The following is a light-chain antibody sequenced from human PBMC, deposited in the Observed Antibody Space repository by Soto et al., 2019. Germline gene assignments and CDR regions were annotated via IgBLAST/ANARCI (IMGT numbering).Light chain of an antibody. CDR1: SSDVGGNKY. CDR3: TSSTSDSLYV. V-gene: IGLV2-14*01. J-gene: IGLJ1*01. CDR2: EVS. Sequence: QSALTQPASVSGSPGQSITISCTGTSSDVGGNKYVSWYQQYPGKVPKLLINEVSNRPSGVSNRFSGSKSGNTASLTISGLLAEDKADYFCTSSTSDSLYVFGTGTKLTVL.